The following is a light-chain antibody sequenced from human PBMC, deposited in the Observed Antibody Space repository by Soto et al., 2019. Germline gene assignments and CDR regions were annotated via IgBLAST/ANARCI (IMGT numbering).Light chain of an antibody. J-gene: IGKJ1*01. CDR1: QSISNY. CDR3: QLRSNWPPTWT. V-gene: IGKV3-11*01. Sequence: EIVLTQSPATLSLSPGERATLSCRASQSISNYLAWYHHKPGQAPRLLIYDASSRATGIPARFSGSGSGTDFTLTISSREPEDFAVYFCQLRSNWPPTWTFGQGTKGDIK. CDR2: DAS.